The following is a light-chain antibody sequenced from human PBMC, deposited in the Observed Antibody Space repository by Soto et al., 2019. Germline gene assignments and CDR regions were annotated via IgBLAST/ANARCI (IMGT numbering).Light chain of an antibody. CDR3: QPYGSSPYT. Sequence: EIVLTQSPGTLSLSPGERATLSCRASQSVSSSYLAWYQQKPGQAPRHLIYGASSRATGIPDRFSGRGSGTDFTLTISRLEPEDFAGYYCQPYGSSPYTFGRGTKLEIK. V-gene: IGKV3-20*01. CDR1: QSVSSSY. J-gene: IGKJ2*01. CDR2: GAS.